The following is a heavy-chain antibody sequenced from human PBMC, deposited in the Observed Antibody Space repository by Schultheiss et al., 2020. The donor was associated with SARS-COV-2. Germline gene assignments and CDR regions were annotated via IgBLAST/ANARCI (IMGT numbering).Heavy chain of an antibody. J-gene: IGHJ4*02. D-gene: IGHD3-22*01. CDR2: ISGSGATT. CDR1: GFTFSNYA. V-gene: IGHV3-23*01. Sequence: GGSLRLSCAASGFTFSNYAMSWVRQAPGKGLEWVSGISGSGATTYYADSVKGRFTISRDNSKNTLYLQMNSLRAEDTAVYYCARAGGYDSSGCLGYWGQGTLVTVSS. CDR3: ARAGGYDSSGCLGY.